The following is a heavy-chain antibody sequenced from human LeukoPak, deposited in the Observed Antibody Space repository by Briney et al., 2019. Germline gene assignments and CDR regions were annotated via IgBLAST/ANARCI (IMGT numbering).Heavy chain of an antibody. CDR3: AKDPPWDDFWSGSEPT. V-gene: IGHV3-11*04. CDR2: ISSSGSTI. J-gene: IGHJ4*02. CDR1: GFTFSDYY. D-gene: IGHD3-3*01. Sequence: PGGSLRLSCAASGFTFSDYYMSWIRQAPGKGLEGVSHISSSGSTIYYADSVRGRFTISRDNSKNTLYLQMNSLRPEDMAVYYCAKDPPWDDFWSGSEPTWGQGTLVSVSS.